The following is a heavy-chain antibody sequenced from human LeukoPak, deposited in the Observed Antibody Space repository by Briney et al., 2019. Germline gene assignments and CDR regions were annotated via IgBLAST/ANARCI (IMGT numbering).Heavy chain of an antibody. CDR3: ARHGKLSASRNWFDP. CDR2: IYPDDFDT. Sequence: PGESLKISCKASGYSFTSYWIAWVRQMPGKGLEWMGDIYPDDFDTRYSPSFQGQVTISVDKSISTAFLQWSSLKASDTAIYYCARHGKLSASRNWFDPWGKGTLVTVSS. J-gene: IGHJ5*02. D-gene: IGHD1-26*01. CDR1: GYSFTSYW. V-gene: IGHV5-51*01.